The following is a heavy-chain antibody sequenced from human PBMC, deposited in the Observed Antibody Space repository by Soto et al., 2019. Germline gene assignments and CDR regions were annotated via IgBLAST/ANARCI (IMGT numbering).Heavy chain of an antibody. CDR1: GGSISSSNYY. CDR3: ARRSGYNFYYNYYGMDV. D-gene: IGHD3-22*01. Sequence: SETLSLTCTVSGGSISSSNYYWGWIRQPPGKGLEWIGSISYSGTTYYNPSLKSRVTISVDTSKNQFSLKLSSVTAADTAVYYCARRSGYNFYYNYYGMDVWGQGTTVTVS. J-gene: IGHJ6*02. CDR2: ISYSGTT. V-gene: IGHV4-39*01.